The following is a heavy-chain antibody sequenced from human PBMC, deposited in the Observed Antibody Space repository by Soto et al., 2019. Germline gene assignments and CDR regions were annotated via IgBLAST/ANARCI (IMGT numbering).Heavy chain of an antibody. D-gene: IGHD2-15*01. CDR1: GFTFSSYS. CDR2: ISSSSSTI. Sequence: EVQLVESGGGLVQPGGSLRLSCAASGFTFSSYSMNWVRQAPGKGLEWVSYISSSSSTIYYADSVKGRFTISRDNAKNSLYLQMNSLTAEATAVYYCARDKGRSPLDYWGQGTLVTVSS. V-gene: IGHV3-48*01. CDR3: ARDKGRSPLDY. J-gene: IGHJ4*02.